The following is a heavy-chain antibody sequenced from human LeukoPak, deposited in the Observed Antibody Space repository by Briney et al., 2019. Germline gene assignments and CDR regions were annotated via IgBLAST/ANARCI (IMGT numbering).Heavy chain of an antibody. J-gene: IGHJ6*02. Sequence: PSETLSLTCTVSGGSISSYYWSWIRQPPGKGLEWIGYIYYSGSTNYNPSPKSRVTISVDTSKNQFSLKLSSVTAADTAVYYCARGEGGVLLWFGELSLGDYYYGMGVWGQGATVTVSS. V-gene: IGHV4-59*01. D-gene: IGHD3-10*01. CDR2: IYYSGST. CDR1: GGSISSYY. CDR3: ARGEGGVLLWFGELSLGDYYYGMGV.